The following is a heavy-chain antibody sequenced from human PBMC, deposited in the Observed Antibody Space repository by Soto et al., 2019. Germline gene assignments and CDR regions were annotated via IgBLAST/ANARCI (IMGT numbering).Heavy chain of an antibody. V-gene: IGHV1-8*01. CDR3: ARGDVDTAMVGDGMDV. CDR1: GYTFTSYD. J-gene: IGHJ6*02. Sequence: ASVKVSCKASGYTFTSYDINWVRQATGQGLEWMGWMNPNSGNTGYAQKFQGRVTMTRNTSISTAYMELSSLRSEDTAVYYCARGDVDTAMVGDGMDVWGQGTTVTVAS. CDR2: MNPNSGNT. D-gene: IGHD5-18*01.